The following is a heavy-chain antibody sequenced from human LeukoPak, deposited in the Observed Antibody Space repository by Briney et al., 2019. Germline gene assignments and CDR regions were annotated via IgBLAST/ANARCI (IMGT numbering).Heavy chain of an antibody. Sequence: ASVKVSCKASGYAFFSHGIGWVRQAPGQGLEWMGRITTFNGNTHFARKLQGRVILTTDTSTSTAYMELISLRSDDTAVYYCARDRGGDNWFDPWGQGTLVTVSS. CDR1: GYAFFSHG. CDR2: ITTFNGNT. CDR3: ARDRGGDNWFDP. J-gene: IGHJ5*02. D-gene: IGHD3-16*01. V-gene: IGHV1-18*04.